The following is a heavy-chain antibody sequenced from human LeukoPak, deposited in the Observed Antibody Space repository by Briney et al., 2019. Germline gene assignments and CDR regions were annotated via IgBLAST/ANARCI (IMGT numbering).Heavy chain of an antibody. D-gene: IGHD3-10*01. Sequence: ASVKVSCEASGYTFTGYYMHWVRQAPGQGLEWMGWINPNSGGTKYAQKFQGRVTMTRDTSISTAYMELSRLRSDDTAVYYCARDNSRGAALGYWGQGTLLTVSS. V-gene: IGHV1-2*02. CDR1: GYTFTGYY. CDR2: INPNSGGT. CDR3: ARDNSRGAALGY. J-gene: IGHJ4*02.